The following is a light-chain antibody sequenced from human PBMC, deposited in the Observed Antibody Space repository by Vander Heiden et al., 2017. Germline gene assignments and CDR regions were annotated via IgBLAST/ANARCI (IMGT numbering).Light chain of an antibody. V-gene: IGLV1-51*01. J-gene: IGLJ3*02. CDR1: SSNIGNKS. CDR2: YYI. CDR3: GTWDNSLTAGWV. Sequence: QSVLTQQPSVSAAPGQKVTISCSGSSSNIGNKSVSWYQHLPGTAHKPLIYYYIKRPSGIPARFSGSKSGASATIDITGLQTGDEADYYCGTWDNSLTAGWVFGGGTKLTVL.